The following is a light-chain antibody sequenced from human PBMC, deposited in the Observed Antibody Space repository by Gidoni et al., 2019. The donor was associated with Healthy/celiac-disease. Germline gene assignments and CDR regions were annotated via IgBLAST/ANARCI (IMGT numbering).Light chain of an antibody. Sequence: EIVFTQSPATLSLSPGERATLSCRASQSVSRYLAWYQQKPGQAPRLLIYDASNRATGIPARFSGSGSGTDFTLTISSLEPEDCAVYYCQQRSNWPLTFGGGTKVEIK. CDR3: QQRSNWPLT. V-gene: IGKV3-11*01. CDR1: QSVSRY. CDR2: DAS. J-gene: IGKJ4*01.